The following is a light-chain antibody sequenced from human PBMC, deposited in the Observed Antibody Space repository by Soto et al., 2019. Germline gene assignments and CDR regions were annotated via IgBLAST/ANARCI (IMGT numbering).Light chain of an antibody. CDR3: RQYGSSPSYT. V-gene: IGKV3-20*01. CDR1: QSVSSSSY. Sequence: EMVWTQSPGTLSLSPGERATLSCRASQSVSSSSYLAWYKQKPGQAPRLLIYGASSRATGIPDRFSGSGSATDFTLTISRLEPEVFAVYYCRQYGSSPSYTFGQGTQLAIK. J-gene: IGKJ2*01. CDR2: GAS.